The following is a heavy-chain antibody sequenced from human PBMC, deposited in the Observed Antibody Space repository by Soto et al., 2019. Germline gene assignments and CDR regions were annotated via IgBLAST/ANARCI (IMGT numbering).Heavy chain of an antibody. J-gene: IGHJ3*02. CDR1: GGSFSGYY. Sequence: SETLSLTCAVYGGSFSGYYWSWIRQPPGRGLEWIGEINHSGSTNYNPSLKSRVTISVDTSKNQFSLKLSSVTAADTAVYYCARLIRSDAFDIWGQGTMVTVSS. CDR2: INHSGST. D-gene: IGHD2-21*01. CDR3: ARLIRSDAFDI. V-gene: IGHV4-34*01.